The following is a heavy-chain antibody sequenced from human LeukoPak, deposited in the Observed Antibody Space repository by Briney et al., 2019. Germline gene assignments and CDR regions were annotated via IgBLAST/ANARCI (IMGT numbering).Heavy chain of an antibody. CDR1: GYTFTGYY. J-gene: IGHJ4*02. CDR2: INPNSGGT. D-gene: IGHD3-10*01. V-gene: IGHV1-2*02. CDR3: ARASSMVRGVIDY. Sequence: GASVKVSCKASGYTFTGYYMHWVRQAPGQGLEWMGWINPNSGGTNYAQKFQGRVTMTRDTSISTAYMELSRLRSDDTAVYYCARASSMVRGVIDYWGQGTLITVSS.